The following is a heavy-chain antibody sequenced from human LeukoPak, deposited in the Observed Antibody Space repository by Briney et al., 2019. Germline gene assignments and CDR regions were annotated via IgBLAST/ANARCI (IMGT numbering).Heavy chain of an antibody. J-gene: IGHJ4*02. CDR3: ARLGYCSSTSCYPSDY. D-gene: IGHD2-2*01. CDR1: GYTFTNYD. V-gene: IGHV1-8*03. CDR2: MNPNSGNT. Sequence: ASVKVSCXASGYTFTNYDINWVRQASGQGLEWMEWMNPNSGNTGYAQKFQGRVTITGNTSISTAYMELSSLRSEDTAVYYCARLGYCSSTSCYPSDYWGQGTLVTVSS.